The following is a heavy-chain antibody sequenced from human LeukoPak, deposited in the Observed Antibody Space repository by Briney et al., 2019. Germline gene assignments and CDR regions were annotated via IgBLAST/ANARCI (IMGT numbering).Heavy chain of an antibody. CDR3: AIGWELHRFGY. D-gene: IGHD1-26*01. CDR1: GFTFSSYA. V-gene: IGHV3-23*01. J-gene: IGHJ4*02. CDR2: ISNSGDTT. Sequence: PPGGSLRLSCAASGFTFSSYAMNWVRQAPGKGLEWVSGISNSGDTTYYADSVKGRFPISRDNSKNTLYLQMDSLRAEDTAVYYCAIGWELHRFGYWDRGTLVTVSS.